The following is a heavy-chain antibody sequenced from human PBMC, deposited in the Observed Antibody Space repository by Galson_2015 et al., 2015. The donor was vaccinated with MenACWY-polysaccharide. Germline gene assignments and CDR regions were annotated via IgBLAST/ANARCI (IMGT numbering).Heavy chain of an antibody. CDR3: ARGPIVAAPDYFDY. V-gene: IGHV3-30-3*01. CDR1: GFSFYNYA. D-gene: IGHD2-15*01. Sequence: SLRLSCAASGFSFYNYAMHWVRQAPGKGLEWVAVIAHDDSNKFYADSVQGRFTISRDNSKNTLFLQMNSLRAEDTAVYYCARGPIVAAPDYFDYWGQGPLVTVSS. J-gene: IGHJ4*02. CDR2: IAHDDSNK.